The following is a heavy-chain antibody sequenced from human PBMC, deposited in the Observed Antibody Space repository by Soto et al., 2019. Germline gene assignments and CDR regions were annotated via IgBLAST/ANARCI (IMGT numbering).Heavy chain of an antibody. V-gene: IGHV4-59*08. J-gene: IGHJ4*02. CDR3: ARRITALENFDF. Sequence: PSETLSLTCTVSGGSLSSYYWSWIRQPPGKGLERVGFTYYTGITTYNPSLKSRVSISVDTSKNHFSLKLTSVTPADTVFYYCARRITALENFDFWGQGTLVTVSS. D-gene: IGHD3-10*01. CDR1: GGSLSSYY. CDR2: TYYTGIT.